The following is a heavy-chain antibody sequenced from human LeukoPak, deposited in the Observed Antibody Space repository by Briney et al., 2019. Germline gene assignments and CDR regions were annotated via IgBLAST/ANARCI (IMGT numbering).Heavy chain of an antibody. CDR2: ISGSGGST. J-gene: IGHJ4*02. V-gene: IGHV3-23*01. CDR1: GFTVSSNY. D-gene: IGHD2-21*02. CDR3: AKDSPDFSFYLDY. Sequence: GGSLRLSCTASGFTVSSNYMSWVRQAPGKGLEWVSGISGSGGSTYYADSVKGRCTISRDNSKNTLYLRMSSLRAGDTAVYYCAKDSPDFSFYLDYWGQGTLVTVSS.